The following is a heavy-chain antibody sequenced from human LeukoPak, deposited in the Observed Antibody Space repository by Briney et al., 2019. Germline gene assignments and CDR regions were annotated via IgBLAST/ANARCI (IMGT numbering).Heavy chain of an antibody. CDR1: GGSISSYY. CDR3: ARGPWDNYWSGPGAAYDI. D-gene: IGHD3-3*01. Sequence: SETLSLTCTVSGGSISSYYWSWIRQPPGKGLEWLGYIYYSGTTHVNPSLRSRVAMSLDTSKNQLSLKLTSVTAADTAVYYCARGPWDNYWSGPGAAYDIWGQGTMVSVSS. J-gene: IGHJ3*02. CDR2: IYYSGTT. V-gene: IGHV4-59*12.